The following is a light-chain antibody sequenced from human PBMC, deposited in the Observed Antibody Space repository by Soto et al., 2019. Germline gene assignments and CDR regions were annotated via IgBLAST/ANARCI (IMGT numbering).Light chain of an antibody. V-gene: IGKV1-27*01. Sequence: DVHLTQSPSSLSASVGDRVTVTCRASQGISNYLAWYQQKPGNFPKLLIYAASTLQSGVPSRFSGSWSGTDFTLTICSLQPEDVASYYCQEYNSAPLTFGGGTKVDIK. CDR3: QEYNSAPLT. CDR1: QGISNY. CDR2: AAS. J-gene: IGKJ4*01.